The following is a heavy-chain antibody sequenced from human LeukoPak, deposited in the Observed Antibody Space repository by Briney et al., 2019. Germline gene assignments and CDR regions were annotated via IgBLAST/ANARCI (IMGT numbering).Heavy chain of an antibody. J-gene: IGHJ5*02. V-gene: IGHV3-11*01. CDR2: INIGGTNT. Sequence: GGSPRLSCAASGFTFNDYYMSWIRQAPGKGLEWVSYINIGGTNTHYADAMKGRFTISRDNAKKSLYLEMNNLRAEDTAVYYCATDGAGFDTWGQGVLVTVSS. CDR1: GFTFNDYY. CDR3: ATDGAGFDT.